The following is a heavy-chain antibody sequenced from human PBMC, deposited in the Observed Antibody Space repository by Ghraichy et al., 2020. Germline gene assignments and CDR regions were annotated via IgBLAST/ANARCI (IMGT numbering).Heavy chain of an antibody. CDR3: ARAGAYYDSSGYYAFDI. Sequence: GGSLRLSCAASGFTFSSYAMSWVRQAPGKGLEWVSAISGSGGSTYYADSVKGRFTISRDNSKNTLYLQMNSLRAEDTAVYYCARAGAYYDSSGYYAFDIWGQGTMVTVSS. CDR2: ISGSGGST. D-gene: IGHD3-22*01. J-gene: IGHJ3*02. V-gene: IGHV3-23*01. CDR1: GFTFSSYA.